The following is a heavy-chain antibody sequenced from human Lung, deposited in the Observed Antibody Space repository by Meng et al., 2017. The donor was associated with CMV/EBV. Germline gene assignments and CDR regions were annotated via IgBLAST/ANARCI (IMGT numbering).Heavy chain of an antibody. CDR3: VRDQGGESMIAVLIGRFGMDV. D-gene: IGHD3-22*01. CDR2: ISYDGSNK. CDR1: GFTFNTYA. J-gene: IGHJ6*02. V-gene: IGHV3-30-3*01. Sequence: GGSLRLSCAASGFTFNTYAMHWVRQAPGKGLEWVAVISYDGSNKYTADSVQGRLTISRDNSKNNLYLQMNSLTVEDTAVYYCVRDQGGESMIAVLIGRFGMDVWGQGTXVTVSS.